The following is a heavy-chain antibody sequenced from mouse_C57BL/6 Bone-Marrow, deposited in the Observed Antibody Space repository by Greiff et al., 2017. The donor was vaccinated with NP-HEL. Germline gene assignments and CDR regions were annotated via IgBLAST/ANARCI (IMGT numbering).Heavy chain of an antibody. V-gene: IGHV14-3*01. CDR3: ARSGGGLYWYFDV. Sequence: EVQLQQSVAELVRPGASVKLSCTASGFNIKNTYMHWVKQRPEPGLEWIGRIDPANGNTKYSPKFQGKATITADTSSNTAYLQLSSLASEDTAIYYCARSGGGLYWYFDVWGTGTTVTVSS. CDR2: IDPANGNT. J-gene: IGHJ1*03. CDR1: GFNIKNTY. D-gene: IGHD3-1*01.